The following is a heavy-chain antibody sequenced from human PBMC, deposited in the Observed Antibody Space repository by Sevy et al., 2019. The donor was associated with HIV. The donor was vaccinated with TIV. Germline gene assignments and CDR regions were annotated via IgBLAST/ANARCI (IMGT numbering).Heavy chain of an antibody. Sequence: GGSLRLSCTASGFTFDDYAMSWFRQAPGTGLEWVAFITRNSYEVYDGTTDYAASVRGRFTISRDDSKSIAYLQMNSLKTEDTAVYYCTNGLATADTPENYFDYWGQGTLVTVSS. CDR3: TNGLATADTPENYFDY. CDR2: ITRNSYEVYDGTT. V-gene: IGHV3-49*03. J-gene: IGHJ4*02. CDR1: GFTFDDYA. D-gene: IGHD2-15*01.